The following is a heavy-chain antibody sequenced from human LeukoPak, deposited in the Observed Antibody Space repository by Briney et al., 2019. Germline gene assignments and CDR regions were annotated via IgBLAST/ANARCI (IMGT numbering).Heavy chain of an antibody. CDR1: GFTFSSCD. CDR2: IYGGGST. V-gene: IGHV3-53*01. D-gene: IGHD1-26*01. Sequence: GGSLRLSCAASGFTFSSCDMSWVRQAPGKGLEWVSVIYGGGSTSYADSVKGRITSSRNNSKNTLNLQKNSLRAQDTAVYYCAKGVVGATYTYYFDYWGQGTLVTVSS. CDR3: AKGVVGATYTYYFDY. J-gene: IGHJ4*02.